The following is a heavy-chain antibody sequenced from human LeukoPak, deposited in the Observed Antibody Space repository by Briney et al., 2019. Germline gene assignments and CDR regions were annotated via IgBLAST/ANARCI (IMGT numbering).Heavy chain of an antibody. CDR3: AQDPGYCSGGSCYYFDY. Sequence: QAGGSLRLSCAASGFTFSTYGMHWVRQTPGKGLEWVAVISYAGSNTYYADSVKGRFTISRDNSKNTLYLQMNSLRAEDTAVYYCAQDPGYCSGGSCYYFDYWGQGTLVTVSS. J-gene: IGHJ4*02. V-gene: IGHV3-30*18. D-gene: IGHD2-15*01. CDR1: GFTFSTYG. CDR2: ISYAGSNT.